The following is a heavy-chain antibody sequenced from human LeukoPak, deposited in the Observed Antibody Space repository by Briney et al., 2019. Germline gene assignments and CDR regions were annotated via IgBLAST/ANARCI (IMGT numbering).Heavy chain of an antibody. CDR2: ISGSGGST. Sequence: GGSLRLSCAASGFTFSSYAMSWVRQAPGKGLEWVSAISGSGGSTYYADSVKGRFTISRDNSKNTLYLQMNSLRAEDTAVYYCASPGGGYSYGYFDYWGQGTLVTVSS. J-gene: IGHJ4*02. D-gene: IGHD5-18*01. CDR3: ASPGGGYSYGYFDY. CDR1: GFTFSSYA. V-gene: IGHV3-23*01.